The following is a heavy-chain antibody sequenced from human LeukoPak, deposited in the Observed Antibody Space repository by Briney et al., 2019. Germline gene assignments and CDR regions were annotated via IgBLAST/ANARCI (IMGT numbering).Heavy chain of an antibody. J-gene: IGHJ4*02. V-gene: IGHV3-74*01. Sequence: GGSLRLSCAASAFTFSSYWMHWVRQAPGKGLVWVSRISLDGSRTDYADSVKGRFTISRDNAKNTLYLQMNTLRAEDTAVYYCASSGYSLFDYWGPGALVTVSS. CDR2: ISLDGSRT. D-gene: IGHD5-18*01. CDR1: AFTFSSYW. CDR3: ASSGYSLFDY.